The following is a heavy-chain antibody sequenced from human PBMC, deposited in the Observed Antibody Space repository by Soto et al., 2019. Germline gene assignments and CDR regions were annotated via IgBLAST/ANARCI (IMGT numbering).Heavy chain of an antibody. Sequence: ASVKVSCKASGYTFTSYGISWVRQAPGQGLEWMGWISAYNGNTNYAQKLQGRVTMTTDTSTSTAYMELRSLRSDDTAVYYCAREGVIYYDILTEHGAFDIWGQGTMVTVSS. D-gene: IGHD3-9*01. V-gene: IGHV1-18*01. CDR3: AREGVIYYDILTEHGAFDI. CDR1: GYTFTSYG. J-gene: IGHJ3*02. CDR2: ISAYNGNT.